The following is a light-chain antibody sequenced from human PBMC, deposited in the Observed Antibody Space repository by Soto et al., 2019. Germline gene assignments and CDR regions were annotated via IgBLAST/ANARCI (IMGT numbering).Light chain of an antibody. CDR3: QQYGGSPQT. J-gene: IGKJ1*01. CDR1: QSVSKY. Sequence: EIVLTQSPGTLALSPGEGATLSCRASQSVSKYLAWYQQKPGQAPRLLIYGASSRATGIPDSFSGSGSGTDFTLTISRLEHEYFALYYCQQYGGSPQTFGQGTKVEIK. CDR2: GAS. V-gene: IGKV3-20*01.